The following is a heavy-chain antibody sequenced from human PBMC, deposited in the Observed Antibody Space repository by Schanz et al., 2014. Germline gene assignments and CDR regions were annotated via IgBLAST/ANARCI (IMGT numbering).Heavy chain of an antibody. CDR2: IISILGIP. J-gene: IGHJ5*02. D-gene: IGHD5-12*01. CDR3: DGDPLGTSP. V-gene: IGHV1-69*02. CDR1: GGTFSSYT. Sequence: QVQLVQSGAEVKKPGSSVKVSCTASGGTFSSYTISWVRQAPGQGLEWMRRIISILGIPNYSQKFHGRVTITADKSTSTACMEVSTVKSDETAVYYCDGDPLGTSPWGQGTLVTVSS.